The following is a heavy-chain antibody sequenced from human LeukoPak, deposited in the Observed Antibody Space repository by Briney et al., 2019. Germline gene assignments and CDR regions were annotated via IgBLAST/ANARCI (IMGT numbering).Heavy chain of an antibody. D-gene: IGHD1-26*01. V-gene: IGHV3-21*01. Sequence: GGSLRLSCAASGFTFSSYSMTWVRQAPGKGLEWVSSISSSSSYIYYADSVKGRFTISRDNAKNSLYLQMNSLRSEDTAVYYCARDWDSGSYSYYYGMDVWGQGTTVTVSS. CDR3: ARDWDSGSYSYYYGMDV. CDR2: ISSSSSYI. J-gene: IGHJ6*02. CDR1: GFTFSSYS.